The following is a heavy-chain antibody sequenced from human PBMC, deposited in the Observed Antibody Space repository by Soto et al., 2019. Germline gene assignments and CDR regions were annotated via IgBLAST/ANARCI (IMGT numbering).Heavy chain of an antibody. D-gene: IGHD7-27*01. J-gene: IGHJ3*02. Sequence: QVQLVESGGGVVQPGRSLRLSCAASGFTFSSYAMHWVRQAPGKGLEWVAVISSDGSNKYYADSVKGRFTISRDNSKNTLDLEMKRLRDEDTAVYYCARANCAWYDAFDIWGQGTMVTVSS. CDR2: ISSDGSNK. CDR1: GFTFSSYA. CDR3: ARANCAWYDAFDI. V-gene: IGHV3-30-3*01.